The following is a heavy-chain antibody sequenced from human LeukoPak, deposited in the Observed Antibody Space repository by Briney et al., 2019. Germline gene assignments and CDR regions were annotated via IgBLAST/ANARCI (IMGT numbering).Heavy chain of an antibody. V-gene: IGHV1-69*05. CDR1: GCTFSSYA. Sequence: GASVKVCFKSSGCTFSSYAISWVRQAPGQGLEWMGGIIPSFGTANYAQKFQGRVTITTDESTSTAYMELSSLRSEDTAVYYCASGRYCSSTSCSRGFDYWGQGTLVTVSS. D-gene: IGHD2-2*01. CDR2: IIPSFGTA. CDR3: ASGRYCSSTSCSRGFDY. J-gene: IGHJ4*02.